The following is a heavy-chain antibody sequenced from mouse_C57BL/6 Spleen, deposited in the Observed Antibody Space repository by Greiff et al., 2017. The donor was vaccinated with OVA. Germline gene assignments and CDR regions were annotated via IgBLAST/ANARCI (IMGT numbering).Heavy chain of an antibody. V-gene: IGHV5-4*01. J-gene: IGHJ4*01. CDR2: ISDGGSYT. CDR3: AREAGTMINYYAMDY. D-gene: IGHD2-4*01. CDR1: GFTFSSYA. Sequence: EVKLVESGGGLVKPGGSLKLSCAASGFTFSSYAMSWVRQTPEKRLEWVATISDGGSYTYYPDNVKGRFTISRDNAKNNLYLQMSHLKSEDTAMYYCAREAGTMINYYAMDYWGQGTSVTVSS.